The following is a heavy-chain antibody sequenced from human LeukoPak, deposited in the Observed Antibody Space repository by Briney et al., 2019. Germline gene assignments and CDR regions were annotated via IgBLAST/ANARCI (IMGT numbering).Heavy chain of an antibody. J-gene: IGHJ4*02. CDR2: IWYDGSNK. CDR3: AREGYDYVWGSYRQYYFDY. D-gene: IGHD3-16*02. Sequence: PGRSLRLSCAASGFTFGSYGMHWVRQAPGKGLEWVAVIWYDGSNKYYADSVKGRFTISRDNSKNTLYLQMNSLRAEDTAVYYCAREGYDYVWGSYRQYYFDYWGQGTLVTVSS. CDR1: GFTFGSYG. V-gene: IGHV3-33*01.